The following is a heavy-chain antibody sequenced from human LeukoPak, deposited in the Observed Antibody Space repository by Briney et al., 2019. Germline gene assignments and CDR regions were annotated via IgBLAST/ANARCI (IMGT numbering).Heavy chain of an antibody. CDR3: AKEQRIRHCSEGVCMEEYYFDY. Sequence: GGSLRLSCTGSGFNFNMFAVDWVRQAPGQGLEWVSGLSRGGGSTNYADSVKGRFTISRDKSKNMVILQMNSLRPEDTAVYYCAKEQRIRHCSEGVCMEEYYFDYWGQGTLVTVSS. D-gene: IGHD2-8*01. CDR2: LSRGGGST. CDR1: GFNFNMFA. J-gene: IGHJ4*02. V-gene: IGHV3-23*01.